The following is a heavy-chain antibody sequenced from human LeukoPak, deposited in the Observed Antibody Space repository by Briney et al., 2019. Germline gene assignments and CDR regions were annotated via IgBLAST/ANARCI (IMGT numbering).Heavy chain of an antibody. J-gene: IGHJ6*02. CDR3: ARGTYYYDSSGYYAYYYYGMDV. CDR1: GFTVSSNY. Sequence: GGSLSLSCAASGFTVSSNYMSWVRQAPGKGLEWVSVIYSGGSTYYADSVKGRFTISRDNSKNTLHLQMNSLRAEDTAVYYCARGTYYYDSSGYYAYYYYGMDVWGQGTTVTVSS. V-gene: IGHV3-66*01. D-gene: IGHD3-22*01. CDR2: IYSGGST.